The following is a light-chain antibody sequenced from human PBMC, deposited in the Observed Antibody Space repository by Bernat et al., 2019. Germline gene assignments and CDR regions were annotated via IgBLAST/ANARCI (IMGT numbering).Light chain of an antibody. CDR3: MQGIQLPYS. J-gene: IGKJ2*03. CDR1: QSLLHSTGNTY. V-gene: IGKV2-18*01. Sequence: NPGEAVSLSCRSSQSLLHSTGNTYLHWYLQKPGQSPQLLIYGGSKRASGVPDSFSGSGSGTDFTLKISKVEAEDVGVYYCMQGIQLPYSFGQGTKVESK. CDR2: GGS.